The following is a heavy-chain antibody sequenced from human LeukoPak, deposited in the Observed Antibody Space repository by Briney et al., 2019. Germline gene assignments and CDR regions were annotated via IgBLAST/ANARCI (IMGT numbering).Heavy chain of an antibody. CDR2: ISSSSSTYI. CDR3: ARKGATTSASHFDY. CDR1: GFTFSSYS. D-gene: IGHD1-26*01. Sequence: GGSLRLSCAASGFTFSSYSMNWVRQAPGKRLEWVSSISSSSSTYIHYADALKGRFTISRDNAKNSLFLQMNSLRAEDTAVYYCARKGATTSASHFDYWGQGTLVTVSS. J-gene: IGHJ4*02. V-gene: IGHV3-21*01.